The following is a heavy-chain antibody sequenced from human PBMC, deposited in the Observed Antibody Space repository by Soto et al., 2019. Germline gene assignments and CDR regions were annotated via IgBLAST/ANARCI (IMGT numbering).Heavy chain of an antibody. CDR3: ARIWYSDSSGYYAFDY. J-gene: IGHJ4*02. CDR2: ISAYDGQT. D-gene: IGHD3-22*01. CDR1: GDGFSNYG. Sequence: EASVKVSCKASGDGFSNYGFSWVRQAPGQGLEWMGWISAYDGQTNYTKKFQGRVTMTTDTSSSTAYMELRSLRSDDTAVYYCARIWYSDSSGYYAFDYWGLGTLVTVSS. V-gene: IGHV1-18*01.